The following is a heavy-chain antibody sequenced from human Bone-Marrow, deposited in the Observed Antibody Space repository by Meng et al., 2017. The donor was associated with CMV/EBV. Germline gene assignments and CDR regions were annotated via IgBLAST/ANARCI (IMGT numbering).Heavy chain of an antibody. D-gene: IGHD5-18*01. CDR2: IKQDGSEK. V-gene: IGHV3-7*01. CDR1: GFTFSSYW. CDR3: AKHPVYSYGYLEYNWFDS. Sequence: GESLKISCAASGFTFSSYWMSWVRQAPGKGLEWVANIKQDGSEKYYVDSVKGRFTISRDNAKNSLYLQMNSLRAEDTAVYYCAKHPVYSYGYLEYNWFDSWGQGTLATVSS. J-gene: IGHJ5*01.